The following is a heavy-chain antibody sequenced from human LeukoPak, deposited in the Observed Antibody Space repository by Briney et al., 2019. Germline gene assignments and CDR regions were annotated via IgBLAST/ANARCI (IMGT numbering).Heavy chain of an antibody. D-gene: IGHD4-17*01. CDR1: GGSISSDY. V-gene: IGHV4-59*01. CDR2: IYYSGST. CDR3: ARLPLMTTVKEYYYYGMDV. Sequence: SETLSLTCTVSGGSISSDYWSWIRQPPGKGLGWIGYIYYSGSTNYNPSLKSRVTISVDTSKNQFSLKLTSVTAADTAVYYCARLPLMTTVKEYYYYGMDVWGQGTTVTVSS. J-gene: IGHJ6*02.